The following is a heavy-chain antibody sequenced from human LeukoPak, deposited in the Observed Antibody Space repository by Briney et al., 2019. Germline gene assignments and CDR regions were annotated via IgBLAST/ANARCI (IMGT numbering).Heavy chain of an antibody. Sequence: GGSLRLSCAASGFTFSSYAMSWVRQAPGKGLERVSAISGSGGSTYYADSVKGRFTISRDNSKNTLYLQMNSLRAEDTAVYYCAKDGSSSWYVYYYYYGMDVWGQGTTVTVSS. J-gene: IGHJ6*02. CDR1: GFTFSSYA. CDR3: AKDGSSSWYVYYYYYGMDV. D-gene: IGHD6-13*01. V-gene: IGHV3-23*01. CDR2: ISGSGGST.